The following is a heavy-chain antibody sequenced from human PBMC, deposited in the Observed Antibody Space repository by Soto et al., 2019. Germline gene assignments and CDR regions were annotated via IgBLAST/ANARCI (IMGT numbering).Heavy chain of an antibody. CDR1: GYTLTELS. V-gene: IGHV1-24*01. CDR2: FDPEDGET. Sequence: QVQLVQSGAEVKKPGASVKVSCKVSGYTLTELSMHWVRQAPGKGLEWMGGFDPEDGETIYAQKFQGRVTMTEDTSTDTXXMXXXXXXXXXXXXXXXXXXXXXXXXXXXYYGMDVWGQGTTVTVSS. J-gene: IGHJ6*02. CDR3: XXXXXXXXXXXXYYGMDV.